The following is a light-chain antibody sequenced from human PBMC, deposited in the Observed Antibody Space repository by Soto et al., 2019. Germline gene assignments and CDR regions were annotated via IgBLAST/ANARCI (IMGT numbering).Light chain of an antibody. V-gene: IGKV3-11*01. CDR2: DAS. CDR1: QSVSSY. Sequence: EIVLTQSPATLSLSPGERATLSCRASQSVSSYLAWYQQKPGQAPRLLIYDASNGATGIPARFSGSGSGTDFPLTISSLEPEDFAVYYCQQRSNWPRPFGQGTKVDIK. J-gene: IGKJ1*01. CDR3: QQRSNWPRP.